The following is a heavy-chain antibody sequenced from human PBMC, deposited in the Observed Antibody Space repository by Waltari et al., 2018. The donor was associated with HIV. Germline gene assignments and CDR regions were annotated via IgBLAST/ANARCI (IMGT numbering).Heavy chain of an antibody. Sequence: QEHLVESGGAVVQPGSSLRLSCAAPGFPFSRYNMIWVRQAPGKGLEWVAVISYDGSSENYADFVKGRFPISRDNSENTLYLQMHSLRPEDTAVYYCARGGKYGDYQYYFDSWGQGTLVTVSP. D-gene: IGHD4-17*01. CDR1: GFPFSRYN. CDR3: ARGGKYGDYQYYFDS. J-gene: IGHJ4*02. V-gene: IGHV3-30-3*01. CDR2: ISYDGSSE.